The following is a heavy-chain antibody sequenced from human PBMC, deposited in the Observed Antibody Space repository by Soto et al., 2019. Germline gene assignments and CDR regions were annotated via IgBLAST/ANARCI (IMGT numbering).Heavy chain of an antibody. V-gene: IGHV2-5*02. J-gene: IGHJ4*02. CDR2: INWDAVN. CDR1: VFALKTTAEG. Sequence: QSTFKDSGPTLLKPTQTLTLTGSAPVFALKTTAEGGGGCRQSPGKALEWLVLINWDAVNRYRPSLKTRPTTPKDISKTQVVLTMTAMEPVDTAIYYCAHSTFTVTTIRYYSCFWAPGTLVTASS. CDR3: AHSTFTVTTIRYYSCF. D-gene: IGHD5-12*01.